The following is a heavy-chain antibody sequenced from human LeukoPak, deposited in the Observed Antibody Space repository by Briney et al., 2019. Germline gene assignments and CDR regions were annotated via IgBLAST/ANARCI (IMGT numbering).Heavy chain of an antibody. J-gene: IGHJ5*02. CDR2: INPNSGGT. V-gene: IGHV1-2*02. Sequence: ASVKVSCKASGYTFTGYYMHWVRQAPGQGLEWMGWINPNSGGTNYAQKFQGRVTMTRDTSISTAYMELSSLRSEDTAVYYCARRRKARGVKNNWFDPWGQGTLVTVSS. CDR3: ARRRKARGVKNNWFDP. D-gene: IGHD3-10*01. CDR1: GYTFTGYY.